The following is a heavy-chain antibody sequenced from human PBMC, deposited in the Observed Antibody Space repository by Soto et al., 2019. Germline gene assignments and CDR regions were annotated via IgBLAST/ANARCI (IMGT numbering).Heavy chain of an antibody. CDR1: GFTFSSYA. Sequence: DVQLLESGGGLVQPGGSLRLSCAASGFTFSSYALSWVRQAPGKGLEWVSSISAGGGGTYYADSVKGRFAISRDNSKNSLYLQMNSRRAEDRAVYYCTNEGRDCNVGKCRSWFDPWGQGTLVTVSS. CDR2: ISAGGGGT. D-gene: IGHD2-15*01. J-gene: IGHJ5*02. V-gene: IGHV3-23*01. CDR3: TNEGRDCNVGKCRSWFDP.